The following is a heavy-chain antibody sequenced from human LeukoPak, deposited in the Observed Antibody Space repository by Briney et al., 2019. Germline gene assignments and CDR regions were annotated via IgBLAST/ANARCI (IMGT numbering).Heavy chain of an antibody. J-gene: IGHJ4*02. Sequence: ASVKVSCKASGYTFTGYYMHWVRQAPGQGLEWMGWINPNSGGTNYAQKFQGRVTMTRDTSISTAYMELSSLRSEDTAVYYCATVTSSGWYPKNYWGQGTLVTVFS. CDR2: INPNSGGT. V-gene: IGHV1-2*02. CDR1: GYTFTGYY. CDR3: ATVTSSGWYPKNY. D-gene: IGHD6-19*01.